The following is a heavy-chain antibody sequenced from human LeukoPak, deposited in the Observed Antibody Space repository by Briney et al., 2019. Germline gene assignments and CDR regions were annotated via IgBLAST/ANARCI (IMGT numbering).Heavy chain of an antibody. Sequence: ASVKVSCKASGYTFTGYYMHWVRQAPGQGLEWMGWINPNSGGTDYAQKFQGRVTMTRDTSISTAYMELSRLRSDDTAVYYCAPTHSGIYYYYFDYWGQGTLVTVSS. CDR2: INPNSGGT. CDR1: GYTFTGYY. CDR3: APTHSGIYYYYFDY. D-gene: IGHD1-26*01. J-gene: IGHJ4*02. V-gene: IGHV1-2*02.